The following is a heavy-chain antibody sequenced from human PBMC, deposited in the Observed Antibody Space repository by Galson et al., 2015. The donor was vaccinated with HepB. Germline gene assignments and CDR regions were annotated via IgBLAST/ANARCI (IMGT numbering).Heavy chain of an antibody. J-gene: IGHJ4*02. D-gene: IGHD3-22*01. CDR1: GFTFSRYG. Sequence: SLRLPCAAPGFTFSRYGMHWVRQAAGKGLEWVAVIWYDGSNKYYGDAVKGRFTISRDNSKNTLYLQMNSLRAEDTAVYHRARDIDSSGYDALDYWGQGTLVTVSS. CDR3: ARDIDSSGYDALDY. CDR2: IWYDGSNK. V-gene: IGHV3-33*01.